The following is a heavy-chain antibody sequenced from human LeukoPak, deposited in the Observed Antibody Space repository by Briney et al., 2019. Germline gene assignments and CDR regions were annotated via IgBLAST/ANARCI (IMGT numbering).Heavy chain of an antibody. Sequence: PGGSLRLSCAASGLTFITHDMSWVRQTPGKGLEWVSGISGSHAGRLGTTYYADSVQGRFTISRDNSRNTLYLQMNSLRAEDTAIYYCLRDIGECYGDYPCDFWGQGTLVTVSS. D-gene: IGHD4-17*01. J-gene: IGHJ4*02. CDR3: LRDIGECYGDYPCDF. V-gene: IGHV3-23*01. CDR1: GLTFITHD. CDR2: ISGSHAGRLGTT.